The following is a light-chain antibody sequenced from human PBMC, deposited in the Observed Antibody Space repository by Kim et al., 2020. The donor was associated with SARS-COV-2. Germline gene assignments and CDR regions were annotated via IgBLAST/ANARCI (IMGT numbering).Light chain of an antibody. CDR3: QTWDSSTAV. Sequence: SYELTQPPSVSVSPGQTVSITCSGDKLGDKYVCWFQQKSGQSPVLVIYQDIKRPSGIPERFSGSNSGNTATLTISGTQAMDEADYYCQTWDSSTAVFGGGTQLTVL. CDR2: QDI. V-gene: IGLV3-1*01. CDR1: KLGDKY. J-gene: IGLJ2*01.